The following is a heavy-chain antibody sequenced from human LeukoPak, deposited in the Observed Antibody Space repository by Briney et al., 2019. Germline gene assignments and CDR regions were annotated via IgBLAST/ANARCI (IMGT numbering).Heavy chain of an antibody. J-gene: IGHJ4*02. CDR1: GFTFKKYG. Sequence: GGSLRLSCAAPGFTFKKYGMSWVRQAPGKGLEWVSTINDNGANTHYADSVKGRFTISRDSSKNTLFLQMNSLRADDTARYYCTKGDGGWYPIDSWGQGTLIIVSS. CDR3: TKGDGGWYPIDS. V-gene: IGHV3-23*01. D-gene: IGHD6-19*01. CDR2: INDNGANT.